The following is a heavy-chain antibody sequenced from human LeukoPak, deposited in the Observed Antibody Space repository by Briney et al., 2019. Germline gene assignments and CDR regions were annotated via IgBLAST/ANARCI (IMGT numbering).Heavy chain of an antibody. CDR3: AREIVWGDAFDI. Sequence: GRSLRLSCAASGFTVSSNYMSWVRQAPGKGLGWVSVIYSGGSTYYADSVKGRFTISRHNSKNTLYLQMNSLRAEDTAVYYCAREIVWGDAFDIWGQGTMVTVSS. CDR1: GFTVSSNY. CDR2: IYSGGST. V-gene: IGHV3-53*04. J-gene: IGHJ3*02. D-gene: IGHD3-16*01.